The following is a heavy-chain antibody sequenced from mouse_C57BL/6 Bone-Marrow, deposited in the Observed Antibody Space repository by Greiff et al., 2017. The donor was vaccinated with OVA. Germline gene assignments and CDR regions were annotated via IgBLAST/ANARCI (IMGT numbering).Heavy chain of an antibody. CDR2: IHPNSGST. V-gene: IGHV1-64*01. D-gene: IGHD2-3*01. J-gene: IGHJ4*01. CDR1: GYTFTSYW. CDR3: ARWHDNYAMDY. Sequence: QVQLQQPGAELVKPGASVKLSCKASGYTFTSYWMHWVKQRPGQGLEWIGMIHPNSGSTNYNEKFKNKATLTVDKSASTAYMQLSSLTSEDSAVYYCARWHDNYAMDYWGQGTSVTVSS.